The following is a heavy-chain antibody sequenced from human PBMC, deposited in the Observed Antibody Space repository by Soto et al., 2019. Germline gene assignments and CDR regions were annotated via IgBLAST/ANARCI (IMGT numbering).Heavy chain of an antibody. CDR2: ISGSGGST. CDR1: GFTFSSYA. V-gene: IGHV3-23*01. Sequence: GSLRLSCAASGFTFSSYAMSWVRQAPGKGLEWVSAISGSGGSTYYADSVKGRFTISRDNSKNTLYLQMNSLRAEDTAVYYCAKDNTIFGVVIGAFDIWGQGTMVTVSS. D-gene: IGHD3-3*01. J-gene: IGHJ3*02. CDR3: AKDNTIFGVVIGAFDI.